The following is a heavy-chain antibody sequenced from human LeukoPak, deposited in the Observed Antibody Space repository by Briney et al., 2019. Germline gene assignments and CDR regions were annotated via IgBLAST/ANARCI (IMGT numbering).Heavy chain of an antibody. D-gene: IGHD5-24*01. CDR1: GFTFSSYA. V-gene: IGHV3-23*01. Sequence: GGSLTLSCAASGFTFSSYATSWVRQAPGEGLEWVSAISGSGGSTYYADSAKGRFTISRDNSKNTLYLQMNSLRAEGTALYYCAKVGGRDGYQFGAFDIWGQGTMVTVSS. J-gene: IGHJ3*02. CDR3: AKVGGRDGYQFGAFDI. CDR2: ISGSGGST.